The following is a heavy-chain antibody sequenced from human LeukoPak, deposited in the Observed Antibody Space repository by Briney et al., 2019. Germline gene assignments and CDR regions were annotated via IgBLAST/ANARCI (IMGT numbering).Heavy chain of an antibody. J-gene: IGHJ1*01. CDR1: GFPFSSYW. CDR2: IKSDGSST. D-gene: IGHD3-22*01. V-gene: IGHV3-74*01. Sequence: PGGSLRLSCAASGFPFSSYWMHWVRQAPGKGLVWVSRIKSDGSSTTYADSVKGRFTISRDNAKNTLYLQMSSLRAEDTAMYYCARDDLYYDTGDYYYASCFQHWGQGTLVTVSS. CDR3: ARDDLYYDTGDYYYASCFQH.